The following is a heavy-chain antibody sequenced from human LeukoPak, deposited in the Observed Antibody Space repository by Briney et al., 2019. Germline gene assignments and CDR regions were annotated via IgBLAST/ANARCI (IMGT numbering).Heavy chain of an antibody. V-gene: IGHV3-7*01. CDR2: IKQDGSEK. J-gene: IGHJ5*02. CDR1: GFTFSSYW. Sequence: PGGSLRLSCAASGFTFSSYWMSWVRQAPGKGLEWVANIKQDGSEKYYVDSVKGRFTISRDNAKNSLYLQMNSLRAEDTAVYYCARHHGWLELLSWFDPWGQGTLVTVSS. CDR3: ARHHGWLELLSWFDP. D-gene: IGHD1-7*01.